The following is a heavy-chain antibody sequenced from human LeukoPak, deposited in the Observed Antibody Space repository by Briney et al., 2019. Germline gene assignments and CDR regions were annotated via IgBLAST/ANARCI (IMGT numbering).Heavy chain of an antibody. Sequence: ASVKVSCKASGYTFTSYGISWVRQAPGQGLEWMGWINPNSGDTFYAQDFQGRVTMTSDTCISTAYMEWSRLRSDYTAVYYCARDVGFYLCDYWGQGTLVTVSS. CDR2: INPNSGDT. J-gene: IGHJ4*02. V-gene: IGHV1-2*02. D-gene: IGHD2-21*01. CDR1: GYTFTSYG. CDR3: ARDVGFYLCDY.